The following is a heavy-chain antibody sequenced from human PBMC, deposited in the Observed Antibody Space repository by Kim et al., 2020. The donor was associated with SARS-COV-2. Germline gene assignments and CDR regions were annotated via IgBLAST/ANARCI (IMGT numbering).Heavy chain of an antibody. D-gene: IGHD3-16*01. V-gene: IGHV3-30*02. CDR2: IRYDGSIQ. Sequence: GGSLRLSCEASGFIFSNSDMHWVRQAPGKGLEWVALIRYDGSIQYYTDSVKGRFTISRDNSKNTVFLQIISLRGEDTAIYFCALPAGPLGDHVFDLWGQG. J-gene: IGHJ3*01. CDR3: ALPAGPLGDHVFDL. CDR1: GFIFSNSD.